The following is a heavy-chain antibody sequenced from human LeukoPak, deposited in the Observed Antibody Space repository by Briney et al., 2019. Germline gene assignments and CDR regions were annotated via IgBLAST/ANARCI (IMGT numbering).Heavy chain of an antibody. Sequence: SETLSLTCAVSGYSISSGYYWGWIRQPPGKGLEWIGSIYHSGSTYYNPSLKSRVTISVDTSKNQFSLKLGSVTAADTAVYYCASHYYGSGTAVFDYWGQGTLVTVSS. CDR1: GYSISSGYY. V-gene: IGHV4-38-2*01. D-gene: IGHD3-10*01. CDR2: IYHSGST. J-gene: IGHJ4*02. CDR3: ASHYYGSGTAVFDY.